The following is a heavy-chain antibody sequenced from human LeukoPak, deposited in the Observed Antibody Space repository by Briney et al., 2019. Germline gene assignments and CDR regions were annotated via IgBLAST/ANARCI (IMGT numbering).Heavy chain of an antibody. Sequence: PGGSLRLSCAASGFTFSSYAMHWVRQAPGKGLEWVAVISYDGSNKYYADSVKGRFTISGDNSKNTLYLQMNSLRAEDTAVYYCASANSGWSLYCFDYWGQGTLVTVSS. CDR2: ISYDGSNK. CDR1: GFTFSSYA. CDR3: ASANSGWSLYCFDY. V-gene: IGHV3-30-3*01. J-gene: IGHJ4*02. D-gene: IGHD6-19*01.